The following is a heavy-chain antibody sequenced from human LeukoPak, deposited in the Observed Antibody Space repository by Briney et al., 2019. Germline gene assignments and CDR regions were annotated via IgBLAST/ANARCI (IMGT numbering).Heavy chain of an antibody. CDR3: AKMVSGFPNWFAP. J-gene: IGHJ5*02. CDR1: GFTFSSYS. V-gene: IGHV3-48*01. Sequence: GGSLRLSCAASGFTFSSYSMNWVRQAPGKGLEWVSYISSSSSTIYYADSVKGRFTISRDNAKNSLYLQMNSLRAEDTAIYYCAKMVSGFPNWFAPWGQGTLVTVSS. CDR2: ISSSSSTI. D-gene: IGHD2-8*01.